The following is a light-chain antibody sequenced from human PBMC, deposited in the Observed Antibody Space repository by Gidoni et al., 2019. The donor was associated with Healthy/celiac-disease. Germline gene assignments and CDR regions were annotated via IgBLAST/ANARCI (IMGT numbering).Light chain of an antibody. V-gene: IGKV1-9*01. CDR3: QQLYSYPFT. J-gene: IGKJ3*01. Sequence: DIQLTQSPSFLSASVGGRVTITCRASQGISSYLAWYQQKPGKAPKLLIYAASTLQSGVPSRFSGSGSGTEFTLTISSLQPEDFATYYCQQLYSYPFTFGPGTKVDIK. CDR2: AAS. CDR1: QGISSY.